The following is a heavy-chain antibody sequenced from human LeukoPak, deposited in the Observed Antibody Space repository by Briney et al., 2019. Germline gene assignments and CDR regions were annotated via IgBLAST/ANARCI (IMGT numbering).Heavy chain of an antibody. D-gene: IGHD6-19*01. Sequence: SETLSLTCTVSGGSISSYYWSWIRQPPGKGLEWIGYIYYSGSTNYNPSLKSRVTISVDTSKNQFSLKLSSVTAADTAVYYCAGDRRMKIAVAGNDAFDIWGQGTMVTVSS. J-gene: IGHJ3*02. CDR2: IYYSGST. CDR1: GGSISSYY. CDR3: AGDRRMKIAVAGNDAFDI. V-gene: IGHV4-59*01.